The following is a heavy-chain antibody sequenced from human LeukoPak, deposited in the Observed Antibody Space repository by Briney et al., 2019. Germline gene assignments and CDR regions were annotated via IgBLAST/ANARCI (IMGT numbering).Heavy chain of an antibody. J-gene: IGHJ4*02. D-gene: IGHD1-26*01. V-gene: IGHV4-34*01. CDR1: GGSFSGYY. Sequence: SETLSLTCAVYGGSFSGYYWSWIRQPPGKGLEWIGEINHSGSTNYNPSLKSRVTILVDTSKNQFSLKLSSVTAADTAVYYCARGEIKEWELQDFDYWGQGTLVTVSS. CDR3: ARGEIKEWELQDFDY. CDR2: INHSGST.